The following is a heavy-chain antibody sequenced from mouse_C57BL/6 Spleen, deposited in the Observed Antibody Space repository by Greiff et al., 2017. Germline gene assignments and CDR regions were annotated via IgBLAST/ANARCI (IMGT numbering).Heavy chain of an antibody. J-gene: IGHJ3*01. D-gene: IGHD2-3*01. CDR3: ARSGYYGGFAY. CDR2: IHPNSGST. CDR1: GYTFTSYW. V-gene: IGHV1-64*01. Sequence: VQLQQPGAELVKPGASVKLSCKASGYTFTSYWMHWVKQRPGQGLEWIGMIHPNSGSTNYNEKFKSKATLTVDNSSSTAYMQLSSLTSEDSAVYYWARSGYYGGFAYWGQGTLVTVSA.